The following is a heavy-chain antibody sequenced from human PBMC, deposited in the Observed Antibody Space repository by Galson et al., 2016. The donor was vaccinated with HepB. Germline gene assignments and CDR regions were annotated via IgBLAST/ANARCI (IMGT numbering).Heavy chain of an antibody. J-gene: IGHJ4*02. V-gene: IGHV3-23*01. CDR2: ISGSGSST. CDR3: AKMSSGRPRAEFDY. Sequence: SLRLSCAASGFTFNTCGMSWVRQAPGKGLEWVSSISGSGSSTYYADSVKGRFTISRDNSMNTLYLQLSSMRAEDMAVYYCAKMSSGRPRAEFDYWGQGTLGTVSS. D-gene: IGHD6-6*01. CDR1: GFTFNTCG.